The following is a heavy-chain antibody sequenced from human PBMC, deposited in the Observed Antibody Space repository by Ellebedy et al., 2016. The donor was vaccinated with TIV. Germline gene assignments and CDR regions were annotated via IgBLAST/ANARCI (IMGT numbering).Heavy chain of an antibody. CDR2: INPTGGSA. D-gene: IGHD3-10*01. CDR3: ARSLSMVRGSGYFDA. V-gene: IGHV1-46*01. J-gene: IGHJ4*02. CDR1: GYTFTSHY. Sequence: AASVKVSCKAFGYTFTSHYMHWVRQAPGQGLEWMGIINPTGGSATYAQKFQGTVTMTRDRSTSTVYMELNSLRSEDTAVYYCARSLSMVRGSGYFDAWGQGTLVTVSS.